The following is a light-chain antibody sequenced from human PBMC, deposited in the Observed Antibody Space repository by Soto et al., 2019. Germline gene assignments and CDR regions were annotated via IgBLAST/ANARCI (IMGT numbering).Light chain of an antibody. CDR3: QQYGSSPLT. V-gene: IGKV3-20*01. CDR1: QSVSSSY. CDR2: GAS. Sequence: EIVLTQSPGTLSLSPGERATLSCRASQSVSSSYLAWYQQKPGQAPRLLIYGASSRATVIPDRFSGSGSGTDFTLTISRLEPEDCAVYSCQQYGSSPLTFGQGTKLEIK. J-gene: IGKJ2*01.